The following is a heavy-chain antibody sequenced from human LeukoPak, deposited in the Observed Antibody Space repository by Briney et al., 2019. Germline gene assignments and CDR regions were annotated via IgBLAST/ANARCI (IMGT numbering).Heavy chain of an antibody. D-gene: IGHD3-3*01. V-gene: IGHV4-34*12. J-gene: IGHJ4*02. CDR1: GESFSGYY. CDR2: IIDTGST. CDR3: ARGLASGYPPIPFDY. Sequence: PSETLSLTCVVYGESFSGYYWTWIRQPPGKGLEWIGEIIDTGSTKYNSSLKSRVTISVDTSKNELSLNLTSVTAADTAIYYCARGLASGYPPIPFDYWGQGTLVTVSS.